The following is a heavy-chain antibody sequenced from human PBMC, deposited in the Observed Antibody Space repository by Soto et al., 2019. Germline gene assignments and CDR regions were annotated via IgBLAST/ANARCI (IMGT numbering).Heavy chain of an antibody. CDR3: ARDGIAAAGTWGLFDY. D-gene: IGHD6-13*01. V-gene: IGHV3-33*01. Sequence: QVQLVESGGGVVQPGRSLRLSCAASGFTFSSYGMHWVRQAPGKGLEWVAVIWYDGSNKYYADSVKGRFTISRDNSKNSLYRQMNSLRAEDTAVYYCARDGIAAAGTWGLFDYWGQGSLVTVSS. CDR1: GFTFSSYG. J-gene: IGHJ4*02. CDR2: IWYDGSNK.